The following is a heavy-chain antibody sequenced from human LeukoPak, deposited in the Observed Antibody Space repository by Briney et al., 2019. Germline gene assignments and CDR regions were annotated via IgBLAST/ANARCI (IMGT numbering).Heavy chain of an antibody. CDR2: ISGSRSTI. J-gene: IGHJ4*02. D-gene: IGHD6-19*01. V-gene: IGHV3-48*01. CDR3: ATQEQWSSFDY. CDR1: GFTFSSYH. Sequence: TGGSLRLSCAASGFTFSSYHMNWVRQAPGQGLEWISYISGSRSTIRYADSVKGRFTISRDNAKNSLSLHMSSLRAEDTDVYYCATQEQWSSFDYWGQGTLVTVSS.